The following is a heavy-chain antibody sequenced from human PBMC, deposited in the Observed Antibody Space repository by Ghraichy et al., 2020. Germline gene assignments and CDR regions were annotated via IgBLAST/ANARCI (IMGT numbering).Heavy chain of an antibody. Sequence: GGSLRLSCAASGFTFSSYGMHWVRQAPGKGLEWVAFIRYDGSNKYYADSVKGRFTISRDNSKNTLYLQMNSLRAEDTAVYYCAKDAVMITFGGVIVFGGGRGQGTLVTVSS. CDR1: GFTFSSYG. CDR3: AKDAVMITFGGVIVFGGG. D-gene: IGHD3-16*02. CDR2: IRYDGSNK. V-gene: IGHV3-30*02. J-gene: IGHJ4*02.